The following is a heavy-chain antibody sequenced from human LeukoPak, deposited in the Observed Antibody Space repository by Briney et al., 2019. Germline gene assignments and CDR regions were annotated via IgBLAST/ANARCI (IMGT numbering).Heavy chain of an antibody. CDR3: ARENSGGDREFDY. CDR2: IYTSGST. Sequence: PSETLSLTCTVSGGSISSYYWSWIRQPAGQGLEWIGRIYTSGSTNYNASLKGRVSMSVATSKNQFPLKLSSVTAADTAVFNCARENSGGDREFDYWGQGTPVTVSS. J-gene: IGHJ4*02. V-gene: IGHV4-4*07. D-gene: IGHD1-26*01. CDR1: GGSISSYY.